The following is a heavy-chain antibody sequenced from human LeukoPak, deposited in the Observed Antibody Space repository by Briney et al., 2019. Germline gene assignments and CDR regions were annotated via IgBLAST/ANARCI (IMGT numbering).Heavy chain of an antibody. J-gene: IGHJ4*02. CDR1: GGSISSYY. Sequence: SETLSLTCTVSGGSISSYYWSWIRQPPGKGLEWIGYIYYSGSTNYNPSLKSRVTISVDTSKNQFSLKLSSVTAADTAVYYCARVGQWLVGFDYWGQGTLVTVSS. CDR3: ARVGQWLVGFDY. CDR2: IYYSGST. D-gene: IGHD6-19*01. V-gene: IGHV4-59*01.